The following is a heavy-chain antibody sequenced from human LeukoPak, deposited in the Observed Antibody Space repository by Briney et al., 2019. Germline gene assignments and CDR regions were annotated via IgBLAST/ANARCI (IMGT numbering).Heavy chain of an antibody. D-gene: IGHD5-18*01. Sequence: SVKVSCKASGGTFSNDAISWVRQAPGQGLEWMGRIIPNLGMALYAQKFKGRVTITADKSPSTAYMELSSLRSEDTAVYYCARGGKEYSYGHTGGYDYWGQGTLVTVSS. CDR3: ARGGKEYSYGHTGGYDY. J-gene: IGHJ4*02. V-gene: IGHV1-69*04. CDR1: GGTFSNDA. CDR2: IIPNLGMA.